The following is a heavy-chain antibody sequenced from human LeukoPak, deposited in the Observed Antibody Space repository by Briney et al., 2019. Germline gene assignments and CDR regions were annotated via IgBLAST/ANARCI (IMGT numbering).Heavy chain of an antibody. CDR2: IGTAGDT. CDR3: AKGAYSSGWASGYHFDY. D-gene: IGHD6-19*01. V-gene: IGHV3-13*01. CDR1: GFTFSSYD. Sequence: PGGSLRLSCAASGFTFSSYDMHWVRQATGKGLEWVSAIGTAGDTYYPGSVKGRFTISRENAKNSLYLQMNSLRAGDTAVYYCAKGAYSSGWASGYHFDYWGQGTLVTVSS. J-gene: IGHJ4*02.